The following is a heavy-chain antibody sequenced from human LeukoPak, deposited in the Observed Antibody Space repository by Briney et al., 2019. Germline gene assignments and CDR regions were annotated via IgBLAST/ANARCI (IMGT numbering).Heavy chain of an antibody. CDR3: ARVTGPRGGRPEY. CDR2: ISSDGGST. D-gene: IGHD3-10*01. V-gene: IGHV3-64*01. Sequence: VGSLRLSCAASGFTFSSYAMHWVRQAPGKGLEYVSAISSDGGSTYYANSVKGRFTISRDNSKNTLYLQMGSLRAEDMAVYYCARVTGPRGGRPEYWGQGTLVTVSS. J-gene: IGHJ4*02. CDR1: GFTFSSYA.